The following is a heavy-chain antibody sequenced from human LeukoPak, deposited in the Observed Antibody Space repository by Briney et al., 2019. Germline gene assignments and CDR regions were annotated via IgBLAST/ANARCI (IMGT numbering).Heavy chain of an antibody. Sequence: SETLSLTCTVSGGSISSYYWSWIRQPPGKGLEWIGYIYYSGSTNYNPSLKSRATISVDTSKYQFSLKLSSATAADTAVYYCARVESGRDGYKGAFDIWGQGTLVTVSS. CDR1: GGSISSYY. D-gene: IGHD5-24*01. CDR2: IYYSGST. V-gene: IGHV4-59*01. J-gene: IGHJ3*02. CDR3: ARVESGRDGYKGAFDI.